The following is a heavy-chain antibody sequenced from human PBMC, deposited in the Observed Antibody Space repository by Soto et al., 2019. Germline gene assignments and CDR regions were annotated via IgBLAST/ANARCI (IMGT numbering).Heavy chain of an antibody. CDR2: ISSSGSTI. V-gene: IGHV3-48*03. Sequence: GGSLRLSCAASGFTFSSYEMNWVRQAPGKGLEWVSDISSSGSTIYYADAVEGRFTISRDNAKNSLYLQMNSLRAEDTAVYYCAREGSGSYSAFDIWGQGTMVTVSS. J-gene: IGHJ3*02. D-gene: IGHD1-26*01. CDR1: GFTFSSYE. CDR3: AREGSGSYSAFDI.